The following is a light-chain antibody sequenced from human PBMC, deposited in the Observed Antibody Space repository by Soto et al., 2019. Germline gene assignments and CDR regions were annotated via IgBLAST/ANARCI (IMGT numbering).Light chain of an antibody. CDR1: QSVTKNY. V-gene: IGKV3-20*01. Sequence: EIVLTQSPGTLYLSPGERATLSCRASQSVTKNYLAWYQQKPGQAPRLLIHDASIRATGIPDRFSGSGSGTDFTLTISRLEPEDFAVYYCQQCSHSPLTFGGGTKVEIK. CDR2: DAS. J-gene: IGKJ4*01. CDR3: QQCSHSPLT.